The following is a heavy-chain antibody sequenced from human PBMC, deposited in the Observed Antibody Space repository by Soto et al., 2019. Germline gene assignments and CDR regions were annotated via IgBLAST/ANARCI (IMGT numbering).Heavy chain of an antibody. V-gene: IGHV4-39*07. CDR2: IYHSGST. D-gene: IGHD2-2*01. CDR3: ARFQPAAIGFDY. J-gene: IGHJ4*02. Sequence: SETLSLTCTVSGGSISSGGYYWSWIRQHPGKGLEWIGDIYHSGSTNYNPSLKSRVTISVDTSKNQFSLKLSSVTAADTAVYYCARFQPAAIGFDYWGQGTLVTVSS. CDR1: GGSISSGGYY.